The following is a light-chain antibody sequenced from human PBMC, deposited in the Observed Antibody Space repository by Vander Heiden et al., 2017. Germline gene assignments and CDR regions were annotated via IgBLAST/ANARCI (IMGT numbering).Light chain of an antibody. CDR3: QQSDSTMST. Sequence: DIQMTQSPSSLSASVGDRVIITCRASQSISSYLNWYQQKPGIAPKLLIYAASSLQSGVPSRFSGSGSGTDFTLTISNLQPEDFATYYCQQSDSTMSTFGQGTKLDIK. V-gene: IGKV1-39*01. CDR1: QSISSY. CDR2: AAS. J-gene: IGKJ2*01.